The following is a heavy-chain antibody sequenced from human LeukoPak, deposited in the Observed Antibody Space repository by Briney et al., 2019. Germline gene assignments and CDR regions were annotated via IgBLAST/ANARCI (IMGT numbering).Heavy chain of an antibody. J-gene: IGHJ4*02. CDR1: RFTFRNYA. Sequence: GGSLRLSCAASRFTFRNYAMHWVRQAPGKGLEWVSAISGSGGSTYYADSVKGRFTISRDNSKNTLYLQMNSLRAEDTAVYYCAATKKGAAGTRYWGQGTLVTVSS. V-gene: IGHV3-23*01. D-gene: IGHD6-13*01. CDR2: ISGSGGST. CDR3: AATKKGAAGTRY.